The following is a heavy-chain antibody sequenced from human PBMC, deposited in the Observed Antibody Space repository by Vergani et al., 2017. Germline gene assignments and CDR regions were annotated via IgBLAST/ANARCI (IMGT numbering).Heavy chain of an antibody. Sequence: QVQLQESGPGLVKPSETLSLTCTVSGGSVSSGSYYWSWIRQPPGKGLEWIGYIYYSGSTNYNPSLKSRVTISVDTSKNQFSLKLRSVTAADTAVYYCASNYDSSGYYSDYWGQGTLVTVSS. CDR2: IYYSGST. CDR3: ASNYDSSGYYSDY. D-gene: IGHD3-22*01. CDR1: GGSVSSGSYY. V-gene: IGHV4-61*01. J-gene: IGHJ4*02.